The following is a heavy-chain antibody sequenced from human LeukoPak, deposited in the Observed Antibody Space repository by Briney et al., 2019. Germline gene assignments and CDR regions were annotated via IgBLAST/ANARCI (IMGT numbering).Heavy chain of an antibody. D-gene: IGHD1-26*01. V-gene: IGHV3-7*01. CDR2: INRGGTEK. Sequence: GGSLRLSCAASGFIISDFWMSWVRQAPGKGLEWVVNINRGGTEKFSVDSVKGRFTISRDNAKNTLYLQMNSLRAEDTAVYYCARDRVGASTRWGQGTLVTVSS. J-gene: IGHJ4*02. CDR3: ARDRVGASTR. CDR1: GFIISDFW.